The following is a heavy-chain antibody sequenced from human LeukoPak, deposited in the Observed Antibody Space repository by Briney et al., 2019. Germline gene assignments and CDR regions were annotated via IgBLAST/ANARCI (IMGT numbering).Heavy chain of an antibody. Sequence: GGSLRLSCAASGFTFSSYSMNWVRQAPGKGLEWVSYISSSSSTIYYADSVKGRFTISRDNAKNSLYLQMNSLRAEDTAVYYCARAEGSGSYYFAYWGQGTLVIVSS. V-gene: IGHV3-48*04. J-gene: IGHJ4*02. CDR2: ISSSSSTI. CDR3: ARAEGSGSYYFAY. CDR1: GFTFSSYS. D-gene: IGHD3-10*01.